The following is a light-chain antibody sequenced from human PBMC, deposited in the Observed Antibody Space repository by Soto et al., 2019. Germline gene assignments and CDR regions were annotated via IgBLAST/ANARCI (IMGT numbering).Light chain of an antibody. V-gene: IGKV3-11*01. CDR1: QSVSSY. CDR3: QQRINWPIT. J-gene: IGKJ5*01. CDR2: DTS. Sequence: EIVLTQSPATLSLSPGERVTLSCRASQSVSSYLAWYQQKPGQAPRLLIYDTSNRATGIPARFSGSGSGTDFTLTISSREPEDFAVYYCQQRINWPITFGQGTRLEIK.